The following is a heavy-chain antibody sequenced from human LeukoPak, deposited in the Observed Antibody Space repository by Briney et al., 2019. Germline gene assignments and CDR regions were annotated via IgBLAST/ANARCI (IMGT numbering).Heavy chain of an antibody. CDR2: ISYNGNT. Sequence: PSETLSLTCTVSGGNISSGGYYWSWIRQHPGKGLEWIGYISYNGNTYYNPSLKTRLTISVDTSQNQFCLNVSSVTAADTAVYYCARHGTISSESYFDYWGQGALVTVSS. D-gene: IGHD1-14*01. CDR1: GGNISSGGYY. CDR3: ARHGTISSESYFDY. V-gene: IGHV4-31*03. J-gene: IGHJ4*02.